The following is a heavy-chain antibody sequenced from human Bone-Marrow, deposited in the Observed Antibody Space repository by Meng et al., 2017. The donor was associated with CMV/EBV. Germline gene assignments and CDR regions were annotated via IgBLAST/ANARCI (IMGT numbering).Heavy chain of an antibody. CDR1: GYTFTSYA. J-gene: IGHJ4*02. CDR2: IIPIFGTA. CDR3: ARVEYCSSTRCGYYFDY. Sequence: SVKVSCKASGYTFTSYAISWVRQAPGQGLEWMGGIIPIFGTANYAQKFQGRVTITTDESTSTAYMELSSLRSEDTAVYYCARVEYCSSTRCGYYFDYWGQGTLVTVSS. V-gene: IGHV1-69*05. D-gene: IGHD2-2*01.